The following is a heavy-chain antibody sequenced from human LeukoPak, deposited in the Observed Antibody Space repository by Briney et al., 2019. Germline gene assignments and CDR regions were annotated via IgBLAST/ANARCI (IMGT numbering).Heavy chain of an antibody. D-gene: IGHD3-10*01. V-gene: IGHV3-7*01. CDR2: IKQDGSEK. CDR3: ARDLFSWDYYGSGSYPVDY. Sequence: PGGSLRLSCAASGFTFSSYWMSWVRQAPGKGLEWVANIKQDGSEKYYVDSVKGRFTISRDNAKNSLYLQMNSLRAEDTAVYYCARDLFSWDYYGSGSYPVDYWGQGTLVTVSS. CDR1: GFTFSSYW. J-gene: IGHJ4*02.